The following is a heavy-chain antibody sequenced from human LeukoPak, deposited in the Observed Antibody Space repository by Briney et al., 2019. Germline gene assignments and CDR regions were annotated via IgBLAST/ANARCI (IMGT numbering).Heavy chain of an antibody. J-gene: IGHJ4*02. CDR3: VSGDFDY. CDR2: ITSSSSGI. D-gene: IGHD3-10*01. Sequence: TGGSLRLSCAASGFTFSSYNMNWVRQAPGKGLELVSYITSSSSGIYYADSVKGRFTISRDNAKNSLYLQMNSLRDEDTAVYYCVSGDFDYWGQGTLVTVSS. V-gene: IGHV3-48*02. CDR1: GFTFSSYN.